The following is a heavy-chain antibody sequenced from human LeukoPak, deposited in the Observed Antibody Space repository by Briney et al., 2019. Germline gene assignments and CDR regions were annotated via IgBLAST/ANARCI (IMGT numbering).Heavy chain of an antibody. CDR3: AKSLVATISSFDY. CDR2: IYPGDSDT. V-gene: IGHV5-51*01. J-gene: IGHJ4*02. D-gene: IGHD5-12*01. Sequence: GESLKISCQGSGSRFTSYWIGWVRQMPGKGLEWMGIIYPGDSDTRYSPSFQGQVTISADKSISTAYLQWSSLKASDTAMYYCAKSLVATISSFDYWGQGTLVTVSS. CDR1: GSRFTSYW.